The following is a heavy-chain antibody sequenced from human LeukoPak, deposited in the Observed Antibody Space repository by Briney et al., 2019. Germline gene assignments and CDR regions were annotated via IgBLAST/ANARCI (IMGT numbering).Heavy chain of an antibody. CDR3: ARDRENSYFDY. CDR1: GLKFSNFG. CDR2: IWYDGSNK. J-gene: IGHJ4*02. Sequence: AGGSLRLSCAASGLKFSNFGMHWVRQAPGKGLEWVAVIWYDGSNKYYADSVKGRFTISRDNSKNTKNTLYLQMNSLRAEDTAVYYCARDRENSYFDYWGQGTQVSVSS. V-gene: IGHV3-33*01. D-gene: IGHD4-23*01.